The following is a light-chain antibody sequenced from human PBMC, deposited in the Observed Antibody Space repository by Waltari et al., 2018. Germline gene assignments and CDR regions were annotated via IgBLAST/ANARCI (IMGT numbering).Light chain of an antibody. J-gene: IGKJ4*01. Sequence: DIQMTQSPSFLSASLGDRVSITCRTSQNIRSYLNWYHQKPGRSPKLLIYTASKLQSGVPSRFSGRGSGTDFTLTISSLQPEDFATYYCQQSYSSPLTFGGGTNVDI. V-gene: IGKV1-39*01. CDR3: QQSYSSPLT. CDR2: TAS. CDR1: QNIRSY.